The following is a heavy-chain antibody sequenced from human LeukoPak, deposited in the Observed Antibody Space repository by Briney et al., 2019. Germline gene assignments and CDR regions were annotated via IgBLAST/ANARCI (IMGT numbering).Heavy chain of an antibody. CDR3: AQNGGLVDY. V-gene: IGHV3-43*02. Sequence: PGGSLRLSCAASGFTFDDYAMHWVRQAPGKGLEWVSLISGGGGSTYYADSVKGRFTISRDNSKNSLYLQMNSLRTEDIALYYCAQNGGLVDYWGQGTLVTVSS. J-gene: IGHJ4*02. CDR2: ISGGGGST. D-gene: IGHD1-1*01. CDR1: GFTFDDYA.